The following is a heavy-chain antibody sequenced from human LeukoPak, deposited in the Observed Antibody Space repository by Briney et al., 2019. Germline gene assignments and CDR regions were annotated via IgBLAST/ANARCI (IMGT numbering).Heavy chain of an antibody. CDR2: ISGSGGAT. D-gene: IGHD1-26*01. J-gene: IGHJ5*02. CDR3: AKDSSGSYNWFDP. Sequence: PGGSLRLSCAASGFTFSSYTMNWVRQAPGKGLEWVSAISGSGGATNYADSVKGRFTISRDNSKNTLYLQMDSLRAEDTAVYYCAKDSSGSYNWFDPWGQGTLVTVSS. CDR1: GFTFSSYT. V-gene: IGHV3-23*01.